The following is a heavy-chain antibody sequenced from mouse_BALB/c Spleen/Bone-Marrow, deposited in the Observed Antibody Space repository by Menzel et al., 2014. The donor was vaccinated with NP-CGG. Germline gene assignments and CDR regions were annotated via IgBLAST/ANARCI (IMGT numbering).Heavy chain of an antibody. CDR3: ARDSITTVVATDY. CDR2: IDPSDSYT. D-gene: IGHD1-1*01. J-gene: IGHJ2*01. CDR1: GDTFTSYW. Sequence: QVQLQQSGAELVKPGASVKLSCKASGDTFTSYWMHWVKQRPGQGLEWIGEIDPSDSYTNYNQKFKGKATLTVDKSSSTAYMQLSSLTSEDSAVYYCARDSITTVVATDYWGQGTTLTVSS. V-gene: IGHV1-69*02.